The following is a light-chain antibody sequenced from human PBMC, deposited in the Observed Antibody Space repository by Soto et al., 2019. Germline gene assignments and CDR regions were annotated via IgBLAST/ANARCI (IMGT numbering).Light chain of an antibody. CDR1: QDISNF. J-gene: IGKJ3*01. Sequence: DIQMTQSPSSLSASVGDRVTITCQASQDISNFLNWYQQIPGKAPKLLIYDASNLETVVPSRFSGSGSGTDFTFTISSLQPEDIATYYCQHYDNLLFTFGPGTKVDFK. V-gene: IGKV1-33*01. CDR2: DAS. CDR3: QHYDNLLFT.